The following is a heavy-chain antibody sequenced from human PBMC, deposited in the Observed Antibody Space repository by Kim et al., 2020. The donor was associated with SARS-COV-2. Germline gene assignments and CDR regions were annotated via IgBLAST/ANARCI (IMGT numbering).Heavy chain of an antibody. D-gene: IGHD3-22*01. CDR1: GGSISSYY. V-gene: IGHV4-59*13. Sequence: SETLSLTCTVSGGSISSYYWSWIRQPPGKGLEWIGSFYYSGTTNYNPSLNSRVTISVDTSKNQFSLRLSSVTAADTALYYCARGGGRYYDRSGHYYYWLDPWGQGTLVTVSS. CDR3: ARGGGRYYDRSGHYYYWLDP. CDR2: FYYSGTT. J-gene: IGHJ5*02.